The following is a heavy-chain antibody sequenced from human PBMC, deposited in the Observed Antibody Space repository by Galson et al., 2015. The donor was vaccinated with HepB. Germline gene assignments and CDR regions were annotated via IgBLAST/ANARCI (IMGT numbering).Heavy chain of an antibody. J-gene: IGHJ3*02. CDR3: AIGYCTNGVCSLGVAFDI. D-gene: IGHD2-8*01. V-gene: IGHV1-69*01. CDR1: GGTFSSYA. Sequence: SCKASGGTFSSYAISWVRQAPGQGLEWMGGIIPIFGTANYAQKFQGRVTITADESTSTAYMELSSLRSEDTAVYYCAIGYCTNGVCSLGVAFDIWGQGTMVTVSS. CDR2: IIPIFGTA.